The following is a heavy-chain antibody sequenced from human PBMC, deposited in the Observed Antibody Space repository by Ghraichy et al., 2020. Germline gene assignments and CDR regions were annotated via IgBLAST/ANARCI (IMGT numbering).Heavy chain of an antibody. V-gene: IGHV4-38-2*02. Sequence: GSLRLSCTVSGYSISSGYFWGWIRQPPGKGLEWIGSVYYSGRTYYNPSLKNRLTISLDTSKNQFSLKLSSVTAADTAVYYCARAGGTTYYYYYGMDVWGQGTMDTVSS. CDR2: VYYSGRT. D-gene: IGHD1-7*01. CDR3: ARAGGTTYYYYYGMDV. J-gene: IGHJ6*02. CDR1: GYSISSGYF.